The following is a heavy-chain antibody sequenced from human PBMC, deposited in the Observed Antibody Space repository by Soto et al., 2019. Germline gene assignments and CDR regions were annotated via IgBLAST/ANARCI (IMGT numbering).Heavy chain of an antibody. CDR2: IYYSWIX. Sequence: SETLSLTFTVSGGSISSSSYYWCWIRQPPGKGLEWIGSIYYSWIXXYXPSXKIRXTXXXXXXXKQXSLKLSSVTXAYXAVYYCASGSSPYYCDYGGQGTLVTFSS. D-gene: IGHD6-13*01. CDR3: ASGSSPYYCDY. V-gene: IGHV4-39*01. J-gene: IGHJ4*02. CDR1: GGSISSSSYY.